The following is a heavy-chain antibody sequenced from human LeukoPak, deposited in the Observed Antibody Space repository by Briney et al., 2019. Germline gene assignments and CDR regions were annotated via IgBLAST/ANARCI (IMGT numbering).Heavy chain of an antibody. D-gene: IGHD5-12*01. Sequence: SETLSLTCTVSGGSISSGDYYWSWIRQPPGKGLVWIGYIYYSGSTYYNPSLKSRVTISVDTSKNQFSLKLSSVTAADTAVYYCASCGYSGYDFDYWGQGTLVTVSS. CDR3: ASCGYSGYDFDY. CDR1: GGSISSGDYY. J-gene: IGHJ4*02. V-gene: IGHV4-30-4*01. CDR2: IYYSGST.